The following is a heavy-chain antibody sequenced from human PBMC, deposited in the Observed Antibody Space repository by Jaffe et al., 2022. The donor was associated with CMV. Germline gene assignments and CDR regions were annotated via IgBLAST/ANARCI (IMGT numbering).Heavy chain of an antibody. Sequence: EVQLVESGGGLVQPGGSLRLSCAASGFTFSDHYMDWVRQAPGKGLEWVGRIRNKANVYTTEYAASVKGRFTFSRDDSRNSLYLQMNSLKTDDTAVYYCARVADVSWSNTVDDYWGRGALVTVSS. CDR1: GFTFSDHY. V-gene: IGHV3-72*01. CDR3: ARVADVSWSNTVDDY. CDR2: IRNKANVYTT. D-gene: IGHD6-13*01. J-gene: IGHJ4*02.